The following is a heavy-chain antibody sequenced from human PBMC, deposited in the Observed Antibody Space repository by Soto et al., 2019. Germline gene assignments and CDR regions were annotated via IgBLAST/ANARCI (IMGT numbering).Heavy chain of an antibody. CDR2: IYSSGRT. Sequence: QVQLQESGPGLVKPSETLSLTCTVSGVSITSYYWSWIRQPAGKGLGWIGRIYSSGRTNYNPSLKSRVTMSIDTSKNQFSLKLSSVTAADTAVYYCACLYNWNGWSDYWGQGTLVTVSS. J-gene: IGHJ4*02. V-gene: IGHV4-4*07. CDR3: ACLYNWNGWSDY. CDR1: GVSITSYY. D-gene: IGHD1-20*01.